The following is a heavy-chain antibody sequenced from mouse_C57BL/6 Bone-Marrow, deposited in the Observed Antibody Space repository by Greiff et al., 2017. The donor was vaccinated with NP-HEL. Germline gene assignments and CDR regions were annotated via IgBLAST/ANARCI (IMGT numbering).Heavy chain of an antibody. CDR1: GFTFSSYA. CDR2: ISSGGDYI. D-gene: IGHD2-12*01. Sequence: EVKLMESGDGLVKPGGSLKLSCAASGFTFSSYAMSWVRQTPEKRLEWVAYISSGGDYIYYADTVKGRFTISRDNARNTLYLQMSSLKSEDTAMYYCTRDYKGFAYWGQGTLVTVSA. J-gene: IGHJ3*01. CDR3: TRDYKGFAY. V-gene: IGHV5-9-1*02.